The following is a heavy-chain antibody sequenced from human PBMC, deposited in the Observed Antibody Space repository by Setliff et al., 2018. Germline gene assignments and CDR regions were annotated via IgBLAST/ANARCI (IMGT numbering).Heavy chain of an antibody. Sequence: PGGSLRLSCAASGFSYTTYWMTWVRQAPGKGLEWVANINPDGSGKYYVDSVKSRFTISRDNTKNSLYLQMNNLRADDTAVYYCASATGYWGQGTPVIVSS. CDR2: INPDGSGK. V-gene: IGHV3-7*01. J-gene: IGHJ4*02. CDR1: GFSYTTYW. CDR3: ASATGY.